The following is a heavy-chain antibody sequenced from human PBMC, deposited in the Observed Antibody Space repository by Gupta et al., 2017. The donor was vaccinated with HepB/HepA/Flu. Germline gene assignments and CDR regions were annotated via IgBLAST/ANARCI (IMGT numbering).Heavy chain of an antibody. CDR3: ARTYYDFWSGDYHFDY. CDR2: IYYSGST. CDR1: GGSISSSSYY. D-gene: IGHD3-3*01. V-gene: IGHV4-39*01. J-gene: IGHJ4*02. Sequence: QLQLQESGPGLVKPSETLSLTCTVSGGSISSSSYYWGWIRQPPGKGLEWIGSIYYSGSTYYNPSLKSRVTISVDTSKNQFSLKLSSVTAADTAVYYCARTYYDFWSGDYHFDYWGQGTLVTVSS.